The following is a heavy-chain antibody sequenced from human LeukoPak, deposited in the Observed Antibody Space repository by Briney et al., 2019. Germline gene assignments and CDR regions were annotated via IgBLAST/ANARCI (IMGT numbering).Heavy chain of an antibody. Sequence: GGSLRLSCAVSGFTVSSFEINWVRQAPGKGLGWVSFIAVDGTTYYADSVKGRFTLSRDNAKNSLYLQMNSLRAEDTAVYYCATSLSGWGTYHDLDVWGKGTTVSISS. J-gene: IGHJ6*03. CDR1: GFTVSSFE. CDR2: IAVDGTT. CDR3: ATSLSGWGTYHDLDV. V-gene: IGHV3-48*03. D-gene: IGHD6-19*01.